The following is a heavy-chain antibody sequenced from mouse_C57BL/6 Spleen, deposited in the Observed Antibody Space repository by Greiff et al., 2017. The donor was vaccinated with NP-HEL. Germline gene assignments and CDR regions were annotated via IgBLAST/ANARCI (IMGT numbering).Heavy chain of an antibody. D-gene: IGHD3-1*01. J-gene: IGHJ3*01. CDR2: IYPGSGNT. Sequence: VKLMESGPELVKPGASVKISCKASGYSFTSYYIHWVKQRPGQGLEWIGWIYPGSGNTKYNEKFKGKATLTADTSSSTAYMQLSSLTSEDSAVYYCANKRGSWFAYWGQGTLVTVSA. CDR1: GYSFTSYY. CDR3: ANKRGSWFAY. V-gene: IGHV1-66*01.